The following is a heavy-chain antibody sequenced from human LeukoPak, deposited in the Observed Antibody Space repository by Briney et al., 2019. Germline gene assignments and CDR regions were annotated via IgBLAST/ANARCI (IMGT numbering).Heavy chain of an antibody. D-gene: IGHD6-19*01. CDR3: ARLRYSSGWYQRFDY. J-gene: IGHJ4*02. Sequence: SSETLSLTCAVYGGSFSGYYWSWIRQPPGKGLEWIGEINHSGSTNYNPSLKSRVTISVETSKNQFSLKLSSVTAADTAVYYCARLRYSSGWYQRFDYWGQGTLVTVSS. CDR2: INHSGST. CDR1: GGSFSGYY. V-gene: IGHV4-34*01.